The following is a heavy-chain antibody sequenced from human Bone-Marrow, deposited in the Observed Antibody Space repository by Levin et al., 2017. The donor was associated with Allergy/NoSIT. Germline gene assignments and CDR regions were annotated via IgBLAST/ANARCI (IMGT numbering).Heavy chain of an antibody. V-gene: IGHV5-51*01. Sequence: GESLKISCKGSVDTFTSYWIAWVRQMPGKGLEWMGIIYPGDSDTKYSPSFQGQVTIPVDRSTSTAYLQWNSLKASDTAMYYCERRGDDSWSAYYAFDIWGQGTMVTVSS. CDR3: ERRGDDSWSAYYAFDI. CDR2: IYPGDSDT. D-gene: IGHD3-3*01. CDR1: VDTFTSYW. J-gene: IGHJ3*02.